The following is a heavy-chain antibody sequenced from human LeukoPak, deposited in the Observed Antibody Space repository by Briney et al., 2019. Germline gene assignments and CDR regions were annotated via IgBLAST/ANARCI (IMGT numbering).Heavy chain of an antibody. CDR2: ISSSSSSYI. Sequence: PGGSLRLSCAASGFTFSSYSTNWVRQAPGKGLEWVSSISSSSSSYIYYADSVKGRFTISRDNAKNSLYLQMNSLRAEDTAVYYCARTYSSQIWSGYYRAADAFDIWGQGTMVTVSS. J-gene: IGHJ3*02. D-gene: IGHD3-3*01. V-gene: IGHV3-21*01. CDR1: GFTFSSYS. CDR3: ARTYSSQIWSGYYRAADAFDI.